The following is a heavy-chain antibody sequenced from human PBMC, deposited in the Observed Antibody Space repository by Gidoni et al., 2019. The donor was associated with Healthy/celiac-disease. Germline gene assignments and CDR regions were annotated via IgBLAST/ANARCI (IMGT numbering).Heavy chain of an antibody. J-gene: IGHJ3*02. V-gene: IGHV3-15*07. CDR1: GFTFSNAW. D-gene: IGHD3-10*01. CDR3: TSAYPDYYGSGRYAFDI. Sequence: EVQLVESGGGLVKPGGSLRLSCAASGFTFSNAWRNWVRQAPGKGLEWVGRIKSKTDSWTTDYATPVKGRFTISRDDSKNTLYLQMNSLTTEDTAVYYCTSAYPDYYGSGRYAFDIWGQGTMVTVSS. CDR2: IKSKTDSWTT.